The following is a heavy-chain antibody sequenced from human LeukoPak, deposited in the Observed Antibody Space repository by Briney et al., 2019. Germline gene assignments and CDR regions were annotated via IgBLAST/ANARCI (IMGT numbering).Heavy chain of an antibody. D-gene: IGHD2-2*01. CDR3: ASGVPAANDFDY. Sequence: SETLSLTCTVSGYSISSGYYWGWIRQPPGKGLEWIGSIYHSGSTYYNPSLKSRVTISVDTSKNQFSLKLSSVTAADTAVYYCASGVPAANDFDYWGQGTLVTVSA. J-gene: IGHJ4*02. CDR2: IYHSGST. V-gene: IGHV4-38-2*02. CDR1: GYSISSGYY.